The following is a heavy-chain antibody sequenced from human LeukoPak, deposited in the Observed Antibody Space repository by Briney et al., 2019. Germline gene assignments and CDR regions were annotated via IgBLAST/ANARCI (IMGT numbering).Heavy chain of an antibody. CDR3: ARDRANIITPLKAFDI. CDR2: IIPILRSA. V-gene: IGHV1-69*05. Sequence: SVKVSCKASVGNFNGYAVSWVRQAPGQGLEWMGAIIPILRSANYAQKFQGRVTITTDESTRTVYMDLRSLRNEDTAVYFCARDRANIITPLKAFDIWGQGTMVTVS. D-gene: IGHD4-23*01. J-gene: IGHJ3*02. CDR1: VGNFNGYA.